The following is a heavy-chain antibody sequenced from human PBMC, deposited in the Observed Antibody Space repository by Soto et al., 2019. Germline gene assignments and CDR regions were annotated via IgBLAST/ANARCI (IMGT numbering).Heavy chain of an antibody. CDR3: ARGGVTAHAPLP. V-gene: IGHV1-2*02. CDR1: GYTFTGYF. Sequence: ASLKFSCNASGYTFTGYFIHWARQAPGQGLEWMGWINPNSGATKYAQKYQGRVAVTWDTSMNTARMERSSLKSDNKAGYYCARGGVTAHAPLPWGQGTL. D-gene: IGHD3-10*01. CDR2: INPNSGAT. J-gene: IGHJ4*02.